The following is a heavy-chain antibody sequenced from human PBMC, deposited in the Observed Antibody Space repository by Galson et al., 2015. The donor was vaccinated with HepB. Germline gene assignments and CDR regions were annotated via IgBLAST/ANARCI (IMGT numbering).Heavy chain of an antibody. Sequence: SLRLSCAASGFIFSSYAMHWVRQAPGKGLEWVAVISSDGNHKYYADSVKGRFTISRDNSKNTLYLQVSSLRADDTAVYYCARDLRSSIWYSYRFFDFWGQGTMVTVSS. CDR3: ARDLRSSIWYSYRFFDF. CDR2: ISSDGNHK. V-gene: IGHV3-30*04. CDR1: GFIFSSYA. J-gene: IGHJ3*01. D-gene: IGHD6-13*01.